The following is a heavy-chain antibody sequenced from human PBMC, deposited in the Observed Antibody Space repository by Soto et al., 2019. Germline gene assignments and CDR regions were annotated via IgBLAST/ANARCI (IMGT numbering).Heavy chain of an antibody. V-gene: IGHV3-21*01. CDR2: ISGTSDYI. J-gene: IGHJ6*02. CDR3: VRDHRYCSGSSCRPYYYYYGMDV. D-gene: IGHD2-15*01. Sequence: PGGSLRLSCAASGFTFSSYSMNWVRQAPGRGLEWVAAISGTSDYIYYADSVKGRFTISRDNAKTSLYIQMNSLRAEDTAVYYCVRDHRYCSGSSCRPYYYYYGMDVWGQGTTVTVSS. CDR1: GFTFSSYS.